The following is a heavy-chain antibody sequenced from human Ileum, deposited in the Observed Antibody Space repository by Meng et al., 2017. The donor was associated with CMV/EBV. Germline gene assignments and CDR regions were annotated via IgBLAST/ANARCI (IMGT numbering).Heavy chain of an antibody. CDR3: TTGLYNSGGVDH. CDR2: IKSKLYGMTT. Sequence: GESLKISCAASGFIFGDRWMNWVRQAPGEGLEWLGRIKSKLYGMTTDYAAPVKGRFIISRDDSKNTLFLQMNTLETEDTAIYYCTTGLYNSGGVDHWGQGTLVTVSS. CDR1: GFIFGDRW. D-gene: IGHD2-21*01. J-gene: IGHJ4*02. V-gene: IGHV3-15*01.